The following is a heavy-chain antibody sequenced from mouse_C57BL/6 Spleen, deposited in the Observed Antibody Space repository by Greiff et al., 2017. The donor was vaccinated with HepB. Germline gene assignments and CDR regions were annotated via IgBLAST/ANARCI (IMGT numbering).Heavy chain of an antibody. D-gene: IGHD2-2*01. CDR1: GYTFTSYW. CDR3: ARRGLPDYFDY. V-gene: IGHV1-69*01. CDR2: IDPSDSYT. Sequence: QVQLQQPGAELVMPGSSVKLSCKASGYTFTSYWMHWVKQRPGQGLEWIGEIDPSDSYTNYNQKFKGKSTLAVDKSSSAAYMQLRSLTSEDSAVYYCARRGLPDYFDYWGQGTTLTVSS. J-gene: IGHJ2*01.